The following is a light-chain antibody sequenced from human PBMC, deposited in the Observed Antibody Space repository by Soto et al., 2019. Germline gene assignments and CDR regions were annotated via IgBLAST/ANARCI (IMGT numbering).Light chain of an antibody. Sequence: QSVLTQPPSVSGAPGQRVTISCTGSSSNIGAGYDVHWYQQLPGTAPKLLIYGDANRPSGVPDRFSGFKSGTSASLAITGLQAEDEADYYCQSYDRSLIGVIFGGGTKVTVL. CDR2: GDA. J-gene: IGLJ2*01. CDR1: SSNIGAGYD. V-gene: IGLV1-40*01. CDR3: QSYDRSLIGVI.